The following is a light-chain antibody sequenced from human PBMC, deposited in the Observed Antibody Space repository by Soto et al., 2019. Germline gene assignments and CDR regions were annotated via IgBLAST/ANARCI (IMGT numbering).Light chain of an antibody. CDR3: SSYTSSSTYV. J-gene: IGLJ1*01. Sequence: QSVLTQPPSVSGSPGQSVTISCTGTSSDVGKYNRVSWYQQPPGTAPKLMIYEVSNRPSGVPDRFSGSKSGNTASLTISGRQAEDEADYYCSSYTSSSTYVFGTGTKLTVL. CDR2: EVS. CDR1: SSDVGKYNR. V-gene: IGLV2-18*02.